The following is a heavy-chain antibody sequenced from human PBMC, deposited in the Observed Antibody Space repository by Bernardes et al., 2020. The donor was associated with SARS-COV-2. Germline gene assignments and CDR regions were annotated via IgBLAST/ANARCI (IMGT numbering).Heavy chain of an antibody. CDR3: ARSIVVVPAALPYFDY. D-gene: IGHD2-2*01. CDR2: IYPGDSDT. CDR1: GYSFTSYW. J-gene: IGHJ4*02. Sequence: GESLKISCKGSGYSFTSYWIGWVRQMPGKGLEWMGIIYPGDSDTRYSPSFQGQVTISADKSISTAYLQWSSLKASDTAMYYCARSIVVVPAALPYFDYWGQGTLVTVSS. V-gene: IGHV5-51*01.